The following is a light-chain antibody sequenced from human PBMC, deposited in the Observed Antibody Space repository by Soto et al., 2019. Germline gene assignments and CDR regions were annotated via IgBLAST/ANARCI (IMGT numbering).Light chain of an antibody. CDR2: AAS. V-gene: IGKV1-39*01. CDR1: QTILTY. J-gene: IGKJ1*01. Sequence: DIRMTQSPSSLSASVGDTVTITCRASQTILTYLNWYQQKPGKAPKLLIYAASSLQSGVPSRFSGGGSATDFTLTISSLQPEDFATYYCQQSFGTTWTFGRGTKVDIK. CDR3: QQSFGTTWT.